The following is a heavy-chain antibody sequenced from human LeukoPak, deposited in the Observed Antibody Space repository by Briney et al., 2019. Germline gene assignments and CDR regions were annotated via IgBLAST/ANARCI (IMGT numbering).Heavy chain of an antibody. CDR1: GXSISSGDYY. D-gene: IGHD4-11*01. V-gene: IGHV4-30-4*01. CDR2: IYYSGST. Sequence: SQTLSLTCTVSGXSISSGDYYWTWIRQPPGKGLEWIGCIYYSGSTYYNPSLKSRLTISVDTSKNQFSLTLSSVTAADTALYYCSRDVQTSGDAFDIWGQGTMVTVSS. J-gene: IGHJ3*02. CDR3: SRDVQTSGDAFDI.